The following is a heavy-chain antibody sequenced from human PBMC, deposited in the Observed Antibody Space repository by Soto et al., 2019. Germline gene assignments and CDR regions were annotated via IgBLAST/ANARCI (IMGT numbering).Heavy chain of an antibody. J-gene: IGHJ6*02. CDR1: GYSFTSYW. CDR2: IYPGDSDT. V-gene: IGHV5-51*01. Sequence: GESLKISCKGSGYSFTSYWISWVRQMPGKGLEWMGIIYPGDSDTRYSPSFQGQVTISADKSISTAYLQWSSLKASDTAMYYCARHVSVAGGGYYYGMDVWGQGTTVTVSS. D-gene: IGHD6-19*01. CDR3: ARHVSVAGGGYYYGMDV.